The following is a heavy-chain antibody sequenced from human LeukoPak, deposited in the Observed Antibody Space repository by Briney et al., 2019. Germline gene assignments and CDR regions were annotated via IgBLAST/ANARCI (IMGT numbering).Heavy chain of an antibody. Sequence: GGSLRLSCAASGFTVSSSNYMNWVRQAPGKGLEWISYIDILSVNTYYADSVKGRFTISRDNAKASVYLQMNSLRDEDTAVYYCARDWSYSFDYWGQGTLVTVSS. D-gene: IGHD3-10*01. CDR2: IDILSVNT. J-gene: IGHJ4*02. CDR3: ARDWSYSFDY. V-gene: IGHV3-48*02. CDR1: GFTVSSSNY.